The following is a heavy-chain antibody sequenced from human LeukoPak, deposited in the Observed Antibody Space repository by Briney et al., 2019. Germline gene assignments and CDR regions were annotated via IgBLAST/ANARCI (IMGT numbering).Heavy chain of an antibody. CDR2: ISGSGTTT. Sequence: GGSLRLSCAASGFMFTDHALSWVRQAPGKGLEWVSSISGSGTTTYYAESVRGRFTISRDNSKNTVYLQMNSLRADDTALYYCARVLTLWFGALDYWGQGRMVSVSS. J-gene: IGHJ4*02. CDR1: GFMFTDHA. V-gene: IGHV3-23*01. CDR3: ARVLTLWFGALDY. D-gene: IGHD3-10*01.